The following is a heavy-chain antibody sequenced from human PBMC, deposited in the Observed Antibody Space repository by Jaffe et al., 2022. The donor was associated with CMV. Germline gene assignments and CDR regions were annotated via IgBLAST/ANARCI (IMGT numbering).Heavy chain of an antibody. J-gene: IGHJ6*02. CDR2: IWYDGSNK. CDR1: GFTFSSYG. Sequence: QVQLVESGGGVVQPGRSLRLSCAASGFTFSSYGMHWVRQAPGKGLEWVAVIWYDGSNKYYADSVKGRFTISRDNSKNTLYLQMNSLRAEDTAVYYCARDQWLVTFYYYYGMDVWGQGTTVTVSS. CDR3: ARDQWLVTFYYYYGMDV. D-gene: IGHD6-19*01. V-gene: IGHV3-33*01.